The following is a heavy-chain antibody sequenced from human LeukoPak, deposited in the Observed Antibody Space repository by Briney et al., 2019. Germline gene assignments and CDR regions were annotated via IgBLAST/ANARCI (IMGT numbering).Heavy chain of an antibody. J-gene: IGHJ6*02. CDR3: AKDPPPRHHYDSGRYYGYYYQGMDV. CDR2: ISGSGGST. D-gene: IGHD3-10*01. CDR1: GFTFSSYA. V-gene: IGHV3-23*01. Sequence: AGGSLRLSCAASGFTFSSYAMSWVRQTPGKGLEWVSAISGSGGSTYYADSVKGRFTISRDNSKNTLYLQMNSLRAEDSAVYYCAKDPPPRHHYDSGRYYGYYYQGMDVWGQGTTVTVSS.